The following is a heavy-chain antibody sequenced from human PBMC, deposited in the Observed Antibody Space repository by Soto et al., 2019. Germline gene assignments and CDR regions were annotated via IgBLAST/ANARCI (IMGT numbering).Heavy chain of an antibody. CDR2: IYYSGST. CDR3: ARDGVAVARFDY. Sequence: SETLSLTCTVSGGSVSSGSYYWSWIRQPPGKGLEWIGYIYYSGSTNYNPSLKSRVTISVDTSKNQFSLKLSSVTAADTAVYYCARDGVAVARFDYWGQGTLVTVSS. J-gene: IGHJ4*02. V-gene: IGHV4-61*01. CDR1: GGSVSSGSYY. D-gene: IGHD6-19*01.